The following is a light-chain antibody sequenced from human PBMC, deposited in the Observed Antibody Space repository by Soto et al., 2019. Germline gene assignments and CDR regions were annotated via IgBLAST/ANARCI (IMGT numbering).Light chain of an antibody. J-gene: IGKJ3*01. CDR1: QTVSNY. CDR3: QQRSDWPPGFT. CDR2: DAS. V-gene: IGKV3-11*01. Sequence: EIVLTQSPATLSMSPGERATLSCRASQTVSNYLAWYQQKPGQAPRLLISDASNRATGIPARFSGSGSGTDFTLTISCLEPEDFAVYYCQQRSDWPPGFTFGPGTKVDIK.